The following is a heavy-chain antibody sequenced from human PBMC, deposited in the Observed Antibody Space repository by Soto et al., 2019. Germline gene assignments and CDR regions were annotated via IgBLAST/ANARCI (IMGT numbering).Heavy chain of an antibody. J-gene: IGHJ4*02. CDR1: GYTFTSYG. V-gene: IGHV1-18*04. D-gene: IGHD5-12*01. Sequence: GASVKVSCKASGYTFTSYGINWVRQAPGQGLEWMGWISASTGNTNYAESVQGRVTLTTDISTSTAYMELRRLTSNDTAVYYCAGSPRVIVAAKGTLDYWGQGTPVTVSS. CDR3: AGSPRVIVAAKGTLDY. CDR2: ISASTGNT.